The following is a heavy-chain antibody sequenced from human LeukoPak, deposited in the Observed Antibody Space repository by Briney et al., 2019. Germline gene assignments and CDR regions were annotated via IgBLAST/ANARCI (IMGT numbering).Heavy chain of an antibody. CDR1: GYTFTSYY. V-gene: IGHV1-69*13. J-gene: IGHJ5*02. CDR2: IIPIFGTA. CDR3: AREPIYCSGGSCYSGGSGFDP. D-gene: IGHD2-15*01. Sequence: SVKVSCKASGYTFTSYYMHWVRQAPGQGLEWMGGIIPIFGTANYAQKFQGRVTITADESTSTAYMELSSLGSEDTAVYYCAREPIYCSGGSCYSGGSGFDPWGQGTLVTVSS.